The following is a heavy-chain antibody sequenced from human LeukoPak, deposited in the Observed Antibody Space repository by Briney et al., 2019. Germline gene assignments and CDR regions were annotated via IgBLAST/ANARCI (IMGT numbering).Heavy chain of an antibody. CDR1: GYSFTSYW. D-gene: IGHD5-18*01. J-gene: IGHJ4*02. CDR3: ARRGRYSYGSYFDY. CDR2: IRPGDSDT. Sequence: GESLKISCKGSGYSFTSYWIGWVRQVPGKGLEWMRIIRPGDSDTAYSPSFQGQVTVSADKSITTAYLQWSSLKASDTAMYYCARRGRYSYGSYFDYWGQGTLVTVSS. V-gene: IGHV5-51*01.